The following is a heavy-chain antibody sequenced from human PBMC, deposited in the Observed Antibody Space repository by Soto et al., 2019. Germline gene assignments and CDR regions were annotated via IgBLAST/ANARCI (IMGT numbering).Heavy chain of an antibody. J-gene: IGHJ6*02. CDR2: IIPIFGTA. D-gene: IGHD1-1*01. Sequence: ASVKVSCTASGGTFSSYAISWVRQAPGLGLEWMGGIIPIFGTANYAQKFQGRVTITADESTSTAYMELSSLRSEDTAVYYCARTSVDMASTTGTTYYYYGMDVWGQGTTVTVSS. V-gene: IGHV1-69*13. CDR3: ARTSVDMASTTGTTYYYYGMDV. CDR1: GGTFSSYA.